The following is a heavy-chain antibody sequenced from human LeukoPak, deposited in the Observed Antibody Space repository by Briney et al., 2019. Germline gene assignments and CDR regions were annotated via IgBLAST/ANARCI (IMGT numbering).Heavy chain of an antibody. Sequence: GGPLRLSCAASGFTFSSYSMNWVRQAPGKGLEWVSSISSSSSYTNYADSVKGRFTISRDNAKNSLYLQMNSLRAEDTAVYYCARDSWVEKRYCSGGSCAGDYYYYGMDVWGQGTTVTVSS. V-gene: IGHV3-21*01. CDR3: ARDSWVEKRYCSGGSCAGDYYYYGMDV. J-gene: IGHJ6*02. D-gene: IGHD2-15*01. CDR2: ISSSSSYT. CDR1: GFTFSSYS.